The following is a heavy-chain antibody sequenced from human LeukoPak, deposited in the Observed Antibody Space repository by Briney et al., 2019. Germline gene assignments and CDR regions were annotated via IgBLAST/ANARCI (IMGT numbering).Heavy chain of an antibody. Sequence: SETLSLTCAVYGGSFSGYYWSWIRHPPGKGLEWIGEINHSGSTNYNPSLKSRVTISVDTSKNQSSLKLSSVTAADTAVYYCARGHGYYGMDVWGQGTTVTVSS. CDR1: GGSFSGYY. D-gene: IGHD2-8*01. V-gene: IGHV4-34*01. CDR3: ARGHGYYGMDV. CDR2: INHSGST. J-gene: IGHJ6*02.